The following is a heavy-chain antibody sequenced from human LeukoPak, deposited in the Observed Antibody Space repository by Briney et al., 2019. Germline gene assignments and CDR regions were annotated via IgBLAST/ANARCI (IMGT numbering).Heavy chain of an antibody. J-gene: IGHJ6*03. Sequence: ASVKVSCKASGGTFSSYAISWVRQAPGQGLEWMGGIIPILGTANYAQKFQGRVTTTTDESTSTAYMELSSLRSEDTAVYYCARAPNIAARSPWDYYYMDVWGKGTTVTVSS. CDR3: ARAPNIAARSPWDYYYMDV. D-gene: IGHD6-6*01. CDR2: IIPILGTA. CDR1: GGTFSSYA. V-gene: IGHV1-69*05.